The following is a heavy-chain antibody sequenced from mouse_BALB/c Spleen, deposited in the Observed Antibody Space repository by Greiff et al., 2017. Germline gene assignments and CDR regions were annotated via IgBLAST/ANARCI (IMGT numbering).Heavy chain of an antibody. CDR3: VRDGWDY. CDR1: GFSLTSYD. CDR2: IWTGGGT. J-gene: IGHJ2*01. Sequence: VQLQESGPGLVAPSQSLSITCTVSGFSLTSYDISWIRQPPGKGLEWLGVIWTGGGTNYNSAFMSRLSISKDNSKSQVFLKMNSLQTDDTAIYYCVRDGWDYWGQGTTLTVSS. D-gene: IGHD2-3*01. V-gene: IGHV2-9-2*01.